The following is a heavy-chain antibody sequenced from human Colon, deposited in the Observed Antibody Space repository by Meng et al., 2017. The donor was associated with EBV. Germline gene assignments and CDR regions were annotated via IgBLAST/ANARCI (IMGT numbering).Heavy chain of an antibody. V-gene: IGHV3-15*01. CDR3: TTDEGGSRF. Sequence: VHMLEAGGGLVQPGGALRLAWAASGFTFSSYAMSWVRQAPGKGLEWVGRIRSQIDGRTTDYTAPVKGRFTISRDDSKTTLYLQMNRLKIEDSAVYYCTTDEGGSRFWGQGTLVTVSS. D-gene: IGHD1-26*01. J-gene: IGHJ4*02. CDR1: GFTFSSYA. CDR2: IRSQIDGRTT.